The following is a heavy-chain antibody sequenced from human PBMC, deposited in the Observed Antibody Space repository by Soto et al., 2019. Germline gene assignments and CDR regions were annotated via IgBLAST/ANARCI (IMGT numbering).Heavy chain of an antibody. J-gene: IGHJ4*02. CDR1: GFTFSSYG. Sequence: GGSLRLSCAASGFTFSSYGMHWVRQAPGKGLEWVAVISYDGSNKYYADSVKGRFTISRDNSKNTLYLQMNSLRAEDTAVYYCAKDRDAEMATFDYWGQGTLVTVSS. V-gene: IGHV3-30*18. CDR2: ISYDGSNK. D-gene: IGHD5-12*01. CDR3: AKDRDAEMATFDY.